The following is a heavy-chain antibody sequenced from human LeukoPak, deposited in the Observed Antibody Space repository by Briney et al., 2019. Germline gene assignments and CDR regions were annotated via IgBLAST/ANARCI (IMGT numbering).Heavy chain of an antibody. J-gene: IGHJ4*02. CDR3: ARGGPVGAYFDY. CDR2: IIPIFGTA. V-gene: IGHV1-69*05. CDR1: GGTFSSYA. Sequence: SVKVSCEASGGTFSSYAISWVRQAPGQGLEWMGRIIPIFGTADYAQKFQGRVTITTDESTSTAYMELSSLRSEDTAVYYCARGGPVGAYFDYWGQGTLVTVSS. D-gene: IGHD1-26*01.